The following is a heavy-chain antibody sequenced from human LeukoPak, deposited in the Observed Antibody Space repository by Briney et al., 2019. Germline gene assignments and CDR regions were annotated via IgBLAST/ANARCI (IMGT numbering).Heavy chain of an antibody. CDR3: ASAVATVEAPHYSYAMDV. V-gene: IGHV3-7*03. Sequence: GGSLRLSCAASGFTFSSSWMSWVRQAPGKGLEWVASIEQYGSEKYYVDSVKGRFTISRDNAKNSLYLQMNSLRAEDTAVYYCASAVATVEAPHYSYAMDVWGRGTTVTVSS. CDR2: IEQYGSEK. J-gene: IGHJ6*02. CDR1: GFTFSSSW. D-gene: IGHD4-23*01.